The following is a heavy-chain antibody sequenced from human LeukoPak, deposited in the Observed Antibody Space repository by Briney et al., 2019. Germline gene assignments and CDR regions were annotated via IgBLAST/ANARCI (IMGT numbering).Heavy chain of an antibody. CDR2: IYTSGST. J-gene: IGHJ4*02. D-gene: IGHD5-24*01. V-gene: IGHV4-61*02. CDR1: GGSISSGSYY. Sequence: SETLSLTCTVSGGSISSGSYYWSWIRQPAGKGLEWIGRIYTSGSTNYNPSLKSRVTISVDTSKNQFSLKLSSVTAADTAVYYCARAQGRWLQLRFFDYWGQGTLVTVSS. CDR3: ARAQGRWLQLRFFDY.